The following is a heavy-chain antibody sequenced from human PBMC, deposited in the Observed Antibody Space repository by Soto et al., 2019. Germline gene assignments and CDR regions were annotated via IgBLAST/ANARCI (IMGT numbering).Heavy chain of an antibody. D-gene: IGHD3-22*01. V-gene: IGHV3-23*01. J-gene: IGHJ6*02. CDR3: ARETYYYDSSGREYYYGMDV. Sequence: GGSLRLSCAASGFTFSSYAMSWVRQAPGKGLELVSAISGSGGSTYYADSVKGRFTISRDNSKNTLYLQMNSLRAEDTAVYYCARETYYYDSSGREYYYGMDVWGQGTTVTVSS. CDR2: ISGSGGST. CDR1: GFTFSSYA.